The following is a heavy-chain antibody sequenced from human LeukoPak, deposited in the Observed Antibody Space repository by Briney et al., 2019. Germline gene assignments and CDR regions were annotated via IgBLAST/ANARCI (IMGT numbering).Heavy chain of an antibody. CDR1: GFTFSSYS. Sequence: GGSLRLSCAASGFTFSSYSMNWVRQAPGKGLEWVSSISSSSSYMYYADSVKGRFTISRDNAKNSLYLQMNSLRAEDTAVYYCARGGRDYGFLFVYWGQGTLVTVSS. CDR3: ARGGRDYGFLFVY. V-gene: IGHV3-21*01. D-gene: IGHD4-17*01. CDR2: ISSSSSYM. J-gene: IGHJ4*02.